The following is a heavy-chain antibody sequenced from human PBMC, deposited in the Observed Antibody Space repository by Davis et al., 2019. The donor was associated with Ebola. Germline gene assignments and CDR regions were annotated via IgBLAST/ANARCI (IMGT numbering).Heavy chain of an antibody. CDR2: ISTGGHTI. Sequence: GGSLRLSCAASGFTFSDFYMSWIRQAPGRGLEFVSYISTGGHTIYYADSVKGRITISRDDAKNSLFLHINSLRAEDTAVYYCAKTVGWLQQTGEEYFQNWGQGTLVTVS. V-gene: IGHV3-11*01. CDR1: GFTFSDFY. J-gene: IGHJ1*01. CDR3: AKTVGWLQQTGEEYFQN. D-gene: IGHD5-24*01.